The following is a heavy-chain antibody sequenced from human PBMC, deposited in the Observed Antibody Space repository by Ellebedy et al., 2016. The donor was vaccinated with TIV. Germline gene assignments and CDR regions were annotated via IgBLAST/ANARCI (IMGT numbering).Heavy chain of an antibody. CDR2: IYSGGTT. D-gene: IGHD1-1*01. Sequence: GESLKISCAASGFTVSSNYMSWVRQAPGKGLEWVSVIYSGGTTYYADSVKGRFTISRDNSKNRVFLQMNSLRADDTAVYYCAKGGRVQITDVWGQGTTVTVSS. CDR3: AKGGRVQITDV. V-gene: IGHV3-66*01. J-gene: IGHJ6*02. CDR1: GFTVSSNY.